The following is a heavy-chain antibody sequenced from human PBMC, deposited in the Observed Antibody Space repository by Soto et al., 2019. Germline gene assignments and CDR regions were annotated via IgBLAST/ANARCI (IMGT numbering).Heavy chain of an antibody. Sequence: GGSLRPSSAASGFKFSNFAMSWIRKAPGKGLEWVSLISATGGGTYYADCVNGRFTISRDNSHNTLYLQVRSLTAEDTAVYYCSKDRRGGGNSASDFDFWGQGAQVNVSS. CDR2: ISATGGGT. CDR1: GFKFSNFA. D-gene: IGHD3-10*01. J-gene: IGHJ5*01. V-gene: IGHV3-23*01. CDR3: SKDRRGGGNSASDFDF.